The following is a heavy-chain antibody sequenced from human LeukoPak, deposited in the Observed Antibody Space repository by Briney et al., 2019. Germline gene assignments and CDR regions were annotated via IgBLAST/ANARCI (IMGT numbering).Heavy chain of an antibody. CDR1: GGTFSSYA. D-gene: IGHD6-13*01. CDR2: INPSGGST. J-gene: IGHJ4*02. CDR3: ARSSRIAAAGPWVTGY. Sequence: ASVKVSCKASGGTFSSYAISWVRQAPGQGLEWMGIINPSGGSTSYAQKFQGRVTMTRDTSTSTVYMELSSLRSEDTAVYYCARSSRIAAAGPWVTGYWGQGTLVTVSS. V-gene: IGHV1-46*01.